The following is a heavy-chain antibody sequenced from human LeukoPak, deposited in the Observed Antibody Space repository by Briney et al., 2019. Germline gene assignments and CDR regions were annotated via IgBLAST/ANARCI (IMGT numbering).Heavy chain of an antibody. Sequence: SETLSLTCTVSGGSMTNYYWGWIRQPPGKGLEWIGYIYYSGSTSHNPSLKGRVTISVDTSNNQFSLKLSSVTAADTAVYYCARDKRGSYADYWGQGTLVTVSS. CDR3: ARDKRGSYADY. V-gene: IGHV4-59*01. CDR2: IYYSGST. D-gene: IGHD1-26*01. CDR1: GGSMTNYY. J-gene: IGHJ4*02.